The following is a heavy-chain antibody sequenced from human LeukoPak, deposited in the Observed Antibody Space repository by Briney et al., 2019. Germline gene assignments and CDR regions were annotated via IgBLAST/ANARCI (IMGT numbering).Heavy chain of an antibody. J-gene: IGHJ4*02. D-gene: IGHD1-1*01. CDR2: VKEDGSAT. V-gene: IGHV3-7*04. CDR1: GFTFSTYW. Sequence: GGSLRLSCAASGFTFSTYWMTWVRQAPGKGPEWVANVKEDGSATYYVDSVKGRFTISRDSAKKSLYLQMNSLRAEDTAVYYCARDSPGYLAYDSWGQGTLVTVSS. CDR3: ARDSPGYLAYDS.